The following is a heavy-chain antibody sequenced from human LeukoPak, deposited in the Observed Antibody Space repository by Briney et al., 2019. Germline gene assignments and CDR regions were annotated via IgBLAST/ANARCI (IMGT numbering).Heavy chain of an antibody. CDR1: GFTFTTFW. D-gene: IGHD4-17*01. J-gene: IGHJ4*02. CDR2: INHDGRST. CDR3: ASESYGDYEDYYFDY. V-gene: IGHV3-74*01. Sequence: GGSLRLSCATSGFTFTTFWMHWVRQAPGKGLVWVSRINHDGRSTNYADSVKGRFTISRDNAKNSLYLQMNSLRAEDTAVYYCASESYGDYEDYYFDYWGQGTLVTVSS.